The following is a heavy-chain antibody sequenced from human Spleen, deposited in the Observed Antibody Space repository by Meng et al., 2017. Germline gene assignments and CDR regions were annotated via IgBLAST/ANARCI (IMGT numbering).Heavy chain of an antibody. CDR2: IFSRGST. V-gene: IGHV4-59*01. CDR1: GGSISGYQ. D-gene: IGHD6-13*01. Sequence: SETLSLTCTVSGGSISGYQWSWIRQPPGKGLEWIGYIFSRGSTNSNPSLKSRVTISVDTSQNQFSLKLRSATAADTAVYYCARAVRGQQLDYFDNWGQGILVTVSS. J-gene: IGHJ4*02. CDR3: ARAVRGQQLDYFDN.